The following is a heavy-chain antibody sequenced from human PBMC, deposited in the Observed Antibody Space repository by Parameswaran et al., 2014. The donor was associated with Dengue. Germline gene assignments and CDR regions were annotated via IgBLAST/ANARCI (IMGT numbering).Heavy chain of an antibody. V-gene: IGHV4-39*01. D-gene: IGHD3-16*01. Sequence: WIRQPPGKGLEWIGSIYYSGNTYYNPSLKSRVTVSLDTSKKQFSLKLSSVTAADTAVYYCARGPYDNVWGSPAPVDYWGQGTLVTVSS. CDR2: IYYSGNT. J-gene: IGHJ4*02. CDR3: ARGPYDNVWGSPAPVDY.